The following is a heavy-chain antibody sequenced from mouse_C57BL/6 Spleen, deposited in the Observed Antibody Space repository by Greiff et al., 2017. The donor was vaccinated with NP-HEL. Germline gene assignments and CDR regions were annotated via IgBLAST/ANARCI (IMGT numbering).Heavy chain of an antibody. Sequence: DVKLVESGGGLVKPGGSLKLSCAASGFTFSSYAMSWVRQTPEKRLEWVATISDGGSYTYYPDNVKGRFTISRDNAKNNLYLQMSHLKSEDTAMYYCARGGDYAHFDYWGQGTTLTVSS. D-gene: IGHD2-4*01. V-gene: IGHV5-4*03. J-gene: IGHJ2*01. CDR1: GFTFSSYA. CDR2: ISDGGSYT. CDR3: ARGGDYAHFDY.